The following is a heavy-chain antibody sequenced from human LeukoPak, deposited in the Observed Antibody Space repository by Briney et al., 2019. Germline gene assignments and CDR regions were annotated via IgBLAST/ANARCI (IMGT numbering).Heavy chain of an antibody. Sequence: SQTLSLTCAISGDSVSNNGAAWNWIRQSPSRGLEWLGRTYYRSKWNYDYAVSVKSRITINPDTSKNQFSLQLNSVTPEDTTVYYCARDQSNWGSWYFDVWGRGTLVTVSS. V-gene: IGHV6-1*01. J-gene: IGHJ2*01. CDR3: ARDQSNWGSWYFDV. CDR1: GDSVSNNGAA. D-gene: IGHD7-27*01. CDR2: TYYRSKWNY.